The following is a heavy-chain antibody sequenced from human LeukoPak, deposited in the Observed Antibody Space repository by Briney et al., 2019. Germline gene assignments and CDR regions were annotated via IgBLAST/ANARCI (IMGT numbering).Heavy chain of an antibody. CDR1: GGSIRSYY. CDR3: ARDSGSGYYEA. Sequence: SETLSLTCTVSGGSIRSYYWNWIRQPAGKGLEWIGRMHTSGSTNYNPSLKSRLTMSVDTSKNQFSLKMRPVTAADTAVYYCARDSGSGYYEAWGQGTLVTVSS. CDR2: MHTSGST. D-gene: IGHD3-10*01. J-gene: IGHJ5*02. V-gene: IGHV4-4*07.